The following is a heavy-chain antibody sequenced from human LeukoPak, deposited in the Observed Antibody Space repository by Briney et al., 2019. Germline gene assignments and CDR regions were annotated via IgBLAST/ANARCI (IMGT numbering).Heavy chain of an antibody. V-gene: IGHV1-8*01. CDR2: MNPNSGNT. CDR1: GYTFTSYD. Sequence: AASVKVSCKASGYTFTSYDINWVRQATGQGLEWMGWMNPNSGNTGYAQKFQGRVTMTRDTSISTAYMELSRLRSDDTAVYYCARPPFLRGYSYGFWGQGTLVTVSS. CDR3: ARPPFLRGYSYGF. J-gene: IGHJ4*02. D-gene: IGHD5-18*01.